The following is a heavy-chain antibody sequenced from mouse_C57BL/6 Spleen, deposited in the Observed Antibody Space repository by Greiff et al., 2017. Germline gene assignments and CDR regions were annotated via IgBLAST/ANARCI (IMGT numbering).Heavy chain of an antibody. Sequence: DVQLVESGGGLVKPGGSLKLSCAASGFTFSSYAMSWVRQTPEKRLEWVATISDGGSYTYYPDNVKGRFTISRDNAKNNLYLQMSHLKSEDTAMYYCARASFITTVVGGDFDYWGQGTTLTVSS. D-gene: IGHD1-1*01. V-gene: IGHV5-4*01. CDR1: GFTFSSYA. CDR3: ARASFITTVVGGDFDY. CDR2: ISDGGSYT. J-gene: IGHJ2*01.